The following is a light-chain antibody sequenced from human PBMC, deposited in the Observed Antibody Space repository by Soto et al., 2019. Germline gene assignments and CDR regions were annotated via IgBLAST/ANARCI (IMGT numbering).Light chain of an antibody. V-gene: IGKV3-20*01. CDR2: GAS. CDR1: QSVAGSY. J-gene: IGKJ1*01. CDR3: QQYGSSSEIT. Sequence: EIVLTQSPGTLSLSPGERATLSCRARQSVAGSYLAWYQQKPGQAPRLLIYGASSRATGFPDRFSGSGSGTDFTLTISGLEPEDSAVYYCQQYGSSSEITFGQGTKVDIK.